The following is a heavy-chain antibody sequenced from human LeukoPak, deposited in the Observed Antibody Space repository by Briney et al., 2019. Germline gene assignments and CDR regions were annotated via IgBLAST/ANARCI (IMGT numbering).Heavy chain of an antibody. V-gene: IGHV3-23*01. J-gene: IGHJ4*02. CDR3: AKDEDIVVVPAATIDY. D-gene: IGHD2-2*01. CDR2: ISGSGGST. Sequence: PGGSLRLSCTASGFTFGDYAMSWVRQAPGKGLEWVSAISGSGGSTYYADSVKGRFTISRDNSKNTLYLQMNSLRAEDTAVYYCAKDEDIVVVPAATIDYWGQGTLVTVSS. CDR1: GFTFGDYA.